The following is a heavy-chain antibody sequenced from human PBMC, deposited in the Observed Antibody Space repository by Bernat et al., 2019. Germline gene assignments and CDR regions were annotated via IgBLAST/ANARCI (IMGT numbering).Heavy chain of an antibody. CDR2: ISYDGSNK. Sequence: QVQLVESGGGVVQPGRSLRLSCAASGFTFSSYAMHWVRQAPGKGLEWVAVISYDGSNKYYADSVKGRFTISRDNSKNTLYLQMNRLRAEDTAVDYCARDLQNIRYYFDYWGQGTLVTVSS. D-gene: IGHD5-24*01. V-gene: IGHV3-30-3*01. CDR1: GFTFSSYA. J-gene: IGHJ4*02. CDR3: ARDLQNIRYYFDY.